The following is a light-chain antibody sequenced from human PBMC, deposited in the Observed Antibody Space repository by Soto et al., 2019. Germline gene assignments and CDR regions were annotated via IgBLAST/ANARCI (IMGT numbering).Light chain of an antibody. Sequence: EIVVTQSPATLSLSPGERATLSCRASQSVSSYLAWYQQKPGQAPRLLIYDASNRATGIPVRFSGSGSGTDFTLSISSLEPEDFAVYYCHQRFNWPWTFGQGTKVEI. CDR1: QSVSSY. V-gene: IGKV3-11*01. J-gene: IGKJ1*01. CDR2: DAS. CDR3: HQRFNWPWT.